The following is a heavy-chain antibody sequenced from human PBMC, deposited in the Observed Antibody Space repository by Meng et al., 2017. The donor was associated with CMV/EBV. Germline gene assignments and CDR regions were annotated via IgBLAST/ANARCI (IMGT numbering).Heavy chain of an antibody. CDR1: GFTFSSYA. V-gene: IGHV3-30-3*01. D-gene: IGHD2-2*01. Sequence: GESLKISCAASGFTFSSYAMHWVRQAPGKGLEWVAVISYDGSNKYYADSVKGRFTISRDNSKNTLYLQMNSLRAEDTAVYYSARGAFSDCSSTSCQNWFDPWGQGTLVTVSS. CDR3: ARGAFSDCSSTSCQNWFDP. CDR2: ISYDGSNK. J-gene: IGHJ5*02.